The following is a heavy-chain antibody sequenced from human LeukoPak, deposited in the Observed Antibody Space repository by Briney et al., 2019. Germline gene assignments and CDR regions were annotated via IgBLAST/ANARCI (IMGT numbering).Heavy chain of an antibody. CDR1: GFTFSSSF. D-gene: IGHD3-22*01. CDR3: ARPFYFDSIDI. Sequence: GGSLRLSCVASGFTFSSSFMDWVRQVPGKGLAWVSRINPGNITTYADSVKSRFTISRDNAKNTLYLQMNSLRAEDTAVYYCARPFYFDSIDIWGQGTLDTVSS. V-gene: IGHV3-74*01. CDR2: INPGNIT. J-gene: IGHJ4*02.